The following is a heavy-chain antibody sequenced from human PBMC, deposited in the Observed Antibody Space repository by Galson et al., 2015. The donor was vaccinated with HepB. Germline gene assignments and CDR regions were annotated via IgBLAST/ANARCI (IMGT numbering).Heavy chain of an antibody. V-gene: IGHV3-7*01. CDR2: IKQDGSEK. Sequence: SLRLSCAASGFTFSSYWMSWVRQAPGKGLEWVANIKQDGSEKYYVDSVKGRFTISRDNAKNSLYLQMNSLRAEDTAVYYCAREFGVRGELLSVFDYWGQGTTVTVSS. CDR3: AREFGVRGELLSVFDY. CDR1: GFTFSSYW. J-gene: IGHJ4*03. D-gene: IGHD1-26*01.